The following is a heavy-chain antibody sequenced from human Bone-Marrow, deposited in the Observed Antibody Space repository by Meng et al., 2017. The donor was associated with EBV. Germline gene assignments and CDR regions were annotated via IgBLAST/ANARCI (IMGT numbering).Heavy chain of an antibody. D-gene: IGHD1-26*01. CDR1: GGSISGSSYY. V-gene: IGHV4-39*01. J-gene: IGHJ4*02. Sequence: SGPGLVNPSATPSLTCTVSGGSISGSSYYWGWIRQTPERGLDWIGSVYDSGHTYYNPSLKGRVTISVETSTNQFSLKMNFVSAADTAKYYCARQWVGDTLGFYDSWGQGTLVTVSS. CDR3: ARQWVGDTLGFYDS. CDR2: VYDSGHT.